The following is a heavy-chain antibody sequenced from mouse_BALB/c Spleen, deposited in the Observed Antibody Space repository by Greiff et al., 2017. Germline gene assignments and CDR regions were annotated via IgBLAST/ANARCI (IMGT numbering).Heavy chain of an antibody. J-gene: IGHJ4*01. D-gene: IGHD2-14*01. Sequence: QVQLKQSGPGLVAPSQSLSITCTVSGFSLTGYGVNWVRQPPGKGLEWLGMIWGDGSTDYNSALKSRLSISKDNSKSQVFLKMNSLQTDDTARYYCARDSQVRRRVYAMDYWGQGTSVTVSS. CDR2: IWGDGST. CDR1: GFSLTGYG. CDR3: ARDSQVRRRVYAMDY. V-gene: IGHV2-6-7*01.